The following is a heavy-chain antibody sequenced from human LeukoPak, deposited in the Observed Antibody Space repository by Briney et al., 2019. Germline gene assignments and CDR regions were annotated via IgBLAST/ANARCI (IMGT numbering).Heavy chain of an antibody. CDR3: AKSKIAVPAAPGDY. CDR2: IHDSGHNT. J-gene: IGHJ4*02. CDR1: GFTFSSYA. Sequence: GGSLRLSCAASGFTFSSYALAWVRQAPGKGLEWVSGIHDSGHNTYYADSVKGRFSISRDNSKTTLYLQMNSLRAEDTAVYYCAKSKIAVPAAPGDYWGQGTLVTVSS. D-gene: IGHD2-2*01. V-gene: IGHV3-23*01.